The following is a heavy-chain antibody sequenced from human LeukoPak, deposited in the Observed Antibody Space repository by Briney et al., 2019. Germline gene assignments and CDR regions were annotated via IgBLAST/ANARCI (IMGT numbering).Heavy chain of an antibody. CDR3: ARDVDY. V-gene: IGHV3-74*01. CDR2: TNSDGSST. Sequence: GGSLRLSCAASGFTFSSYWMHWVRQAPGKGLVWVSRTNSDGSSTSYADSVRGRFTISRDNAKNTLYLQMNSLRAEDTAVYYCARDVDYWGQGTLVTVSS. J-gene: IGHJ4*02. CDR1: GFTFSSYW.